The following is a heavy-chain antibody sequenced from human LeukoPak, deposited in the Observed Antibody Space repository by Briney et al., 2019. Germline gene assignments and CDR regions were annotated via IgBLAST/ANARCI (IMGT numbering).Heavy chain of an antibody. J-gene: IGHJ4*02. CDR2: ISYDGSNK. D-gene: IGHD3-22*01. CDR1: GFTFSSYA. CDR3: ARDLQSPTYYYDSSGYSY. V-gene: IGHV3-30-3*01. Sequence: GGSLRLSCAASGFTFSSYAMHWVRQAPGKGLEWVAVISYDGSNKYYADSVKGRFTISRDNSKNTLYLQMNSLRAEDTAVYYCARDLQSPTYYYDSSGYSYWGQGTPVTVSS.